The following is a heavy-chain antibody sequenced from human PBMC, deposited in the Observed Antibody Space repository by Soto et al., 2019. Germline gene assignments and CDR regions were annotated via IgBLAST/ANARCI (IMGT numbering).Heavy chain of an antibody. D-gene: IGHD4-17*01. V-gene: IGHV4-4*07. Sequence: PSEALSLTCTVSGGSISNYYWSWIRQPAGKGLEWIGRIYTSGNTNYNPSLKSRVTMSVDMSKNQFSLKLSSVAAADTAVYYCGRDDNGDNGRAFDPWGQGTLVTVSS. J-gene: IGHJ5*02. CDR1: GGSISNYY. CDR3: GRDDNGDNGRAFDP. CDR2: IYTSGNT.